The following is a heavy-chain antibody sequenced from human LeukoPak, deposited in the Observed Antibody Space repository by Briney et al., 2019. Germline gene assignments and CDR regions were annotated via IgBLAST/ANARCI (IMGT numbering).Heavy chain of an antibody. CDR3: ARESPGYSYGYSSYYFDY. Sequence: SETLSLTCTVSGGSISSYYWSWIRQPPGKGLEWIGRIYTSGSTNYNPSLKSRVTISVDTSKNQFSLKLSSVTAADTAVYYCARESPGYSYGYSSYYFDYWGQGTLVTVSS. CDR1: GGSISSYY. J-gene: IGHJ4*02. D-gene: IGHD5-18*01. CDR2: IYTSGST. V-gene: IGHV4-4*08.